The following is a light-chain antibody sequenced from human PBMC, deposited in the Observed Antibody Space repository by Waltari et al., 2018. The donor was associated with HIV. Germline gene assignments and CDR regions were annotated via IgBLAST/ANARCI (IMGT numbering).Light chain of an antibody. J-gene: IGLJ2*01. CDR1: SSNIGNNA. Sequence: QSVLTQPPSVSEAPRQRVTISCSGSSSNIGNNAVNWYQQLPGKPPKLPIYDDDLLASGVADRFSGSKSGTSASLAISGLQSEDESDYYCAAWDDSLNGVVFGGGTKLTVL. CDR2: DDD. V-gene: IGLV1-36*01. CDR3: AAWDDSLNGVV.